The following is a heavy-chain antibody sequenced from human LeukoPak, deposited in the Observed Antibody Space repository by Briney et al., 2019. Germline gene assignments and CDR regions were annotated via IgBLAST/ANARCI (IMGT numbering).Heavy chain of an antibody. CDR3: AKGRYDSSGPANTFDY. CDR2: ISGSGGST. CDR1: GFTFSSYA. V-gene: IGHV3-23*01. J-gene: IGHJ4*02. Sequence: RGSLRLSCAASGFTFSSYAMSWVRQAPGKGLEWVSGISGSGGSTYYADSVKGQFTISRDNSKNTLYLQMNNLRAEDTALYYCAKGRYDSSGPANTFDYWGQGTLVTVSS. D-gene: IGHD3-22*01.